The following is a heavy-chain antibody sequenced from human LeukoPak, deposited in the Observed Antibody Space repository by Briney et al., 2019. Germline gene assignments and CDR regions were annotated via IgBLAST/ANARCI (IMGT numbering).Heavy chain of an antibody. CDR1: GGSISSSSYY. Sequence: SETLSLTCTVSGGSISSSSYYWGWIRQPPGKGLEWIVSIYYSGSTYYNPSLKSRVTISVDTSQNKFPLKLSTVTAADTAVYYCARAYCSGGSCYLRGRYNWIDPCGEGTLVTVSS. CDR2: IYYSGST. D-gene: IGHD2-15*01. CDR3: ARAYCSGGSCYLRGRYNWIDP. V-gene: IGHV4-39*01. J-gene: IGHJ5*02.